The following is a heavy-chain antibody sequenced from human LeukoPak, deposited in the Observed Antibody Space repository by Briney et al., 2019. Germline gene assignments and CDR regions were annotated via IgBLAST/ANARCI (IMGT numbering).Heavy chain of an antibody. D-gene: IGHD4-17*01. V-gene: IGHV4-34*01. CDR3: ARGEYTTVTTLWY. CDR2: INHSGST. J-gene: IGHJ4*02. CDR1: GGSFSGYY. Sequence: SETLSLTGAVYGGSFSGYYWSWIRQPPGKGLEWIGEINHSGSTNYNPSLKSRVTISVDTSKNQFSLKLSSVTAADTAVYYCARGEYTTVTTLWYWGQGTLVTVSS.